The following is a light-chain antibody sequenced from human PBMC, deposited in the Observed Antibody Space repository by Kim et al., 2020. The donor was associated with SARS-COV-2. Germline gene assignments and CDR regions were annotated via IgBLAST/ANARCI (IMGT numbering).Light chain of an antibody. J-gene: IGLJ3*02. CDR1: SSDVGGYNY. CDR2: DVS. CDR3: SSYTSSSTL. Sequence: PGQSITLSCTKTSSDVGGYNYVSWYQQHPGKAPKLMIYDVSKRPSGVSNRFSGSKSGNTASLTISGLQAEDEADYYCSSYTSSSTLFGGGTQLTVL. V-gene: IGLV2-14*04.